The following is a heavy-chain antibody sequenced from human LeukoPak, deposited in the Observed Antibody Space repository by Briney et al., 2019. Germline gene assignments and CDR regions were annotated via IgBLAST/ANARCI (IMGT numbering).Heavy chain of an antibody. J-gene: IGHJ6*03. CDR1: GGTFISYA. V-gene: IGHV1-69*06. Sequence: GASVKVSCKASGGTFISYAFSWVRQAPGQGLEWMGRIIPIFGTSNYAQKFQGRVTITWGKSTNTAYMELSSLRSEDTAVYYCARDRKTIPRCQFYFMDVWGRGTTGIVSS. D-gene: IGHD2-2*01. CDR2: IIPIFGTS. CDR3: ARDRKTIPRCQFYFMDV.